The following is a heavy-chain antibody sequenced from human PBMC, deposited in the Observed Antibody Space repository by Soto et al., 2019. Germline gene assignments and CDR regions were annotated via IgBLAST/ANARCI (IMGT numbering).Heavy chain of an antibody. D-gene: IGHD6-19*01. Sequence: GASVKVSCKASGYTFTSYYMHWVRQAPGQGLEWMGIINPSGGSTSYAQKFQGRVTMTRDTSTSTVYMELSSLRSEDTAVYYCASTTSSGWYAVVVGVGHHYYGTHVPGTGTTLTVSS. J-gene: IGHJ6*04. CDR2: INPSGGST. CDR3: ASTTSSGWYAVVVGVGHHYYGTHV. CDR1: GYTFTSYY. V-gene: IGHV1-46*01.